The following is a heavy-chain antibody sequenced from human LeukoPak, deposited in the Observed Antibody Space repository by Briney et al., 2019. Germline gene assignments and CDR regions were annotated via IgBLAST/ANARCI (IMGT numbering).Heavy chain of an antibody. Sequence: PSETLSLTCSVSGGSISSSSSYWAWIRQPPGKGLEWIGIIYHSGSTYYNPSLKSRVTISVDRSKNQFSLKLSSVTAADTAVYYCARDYYGSGYFDYWGQGTLVTVSS. CDR3: ARDYYGSGYFDY. D-gene: IGHD3-10*01. J-gene: IGHJ4*02. V-gene: IGHV4-39*07. CDR2: IYHSGST. CDR1: GGSISSSSSY.